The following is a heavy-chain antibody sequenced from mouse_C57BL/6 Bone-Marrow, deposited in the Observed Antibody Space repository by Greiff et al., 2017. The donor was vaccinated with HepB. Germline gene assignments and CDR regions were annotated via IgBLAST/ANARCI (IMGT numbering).Heavy chain of an antibody. CDR1: GFTFSDYG. D-gene: IGHD1-1*01. CDR3: ARPTVVAKDFAY. CDR2: ISSGSSTI. Sequence: EVKVVESGGGLVKPGGSLKLSCAASGFTFSDYGMHWVRQAPEKGLEWVAYISSGSSTIYYADTVKGRFTISRDNAKNTLFLQMTSLRSEDTAMYYCARPTVVAKDFAYWGQGTLVTVSA. J-gene: IGHJ3*01. V-gene: IGHV5-17*01.